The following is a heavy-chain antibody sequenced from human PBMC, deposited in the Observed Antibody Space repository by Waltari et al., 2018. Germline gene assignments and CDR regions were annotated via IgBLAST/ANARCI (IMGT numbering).Heavy chain of an antibody. V-gene: IGHV3-7*01. D-gene: IGHD3-10*01. CDR2: IKQDGSEK. Sequence: EVQLVESGGGLVQPGGSLRLSCAASGFTFSSYSMNWVRQAPGKGLEWVANIKQDGSEKYYVDSVKGRFTISRDNAKNSLYLQMNSLRAEDTAVYYCARDLWFGELLNPDAFDIWGQGTMVTVSS. CDR3: ARDLWFGELLNPDAFDI. J-gene: IGHJ3*02. CDR1: GFTFSSYS.